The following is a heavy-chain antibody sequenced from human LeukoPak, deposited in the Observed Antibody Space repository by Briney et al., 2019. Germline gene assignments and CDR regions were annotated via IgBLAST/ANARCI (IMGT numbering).Heavy chain of an antibody. V-gene: IGHV3-53*01. J-gene: IGHJ4*02. CDR3: AALARDY. D-gene: IGHD3-3*02. Sequence: GGSLRLSCAVSGFIVSSTYMTWVRQAPGKGLEWASVIHNDGSTYHADPVKGRFTISRDNSKNTLYLQMNSLRVEDTAAYYCAALARDYWGQGTLVTVSS. CDR1: GFIVSSTY. CDR2: IHNDGST.